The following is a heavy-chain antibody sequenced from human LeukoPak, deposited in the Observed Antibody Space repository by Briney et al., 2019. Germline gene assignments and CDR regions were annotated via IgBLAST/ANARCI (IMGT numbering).Heavy chain of an antibody. J-gene: IGHJ4*02. Sequence: SQTLSLTCAISGDRVSSDSAAWNWIRQSPSRGLEWLGRTYYRSKWYNEYALSVRSRITINPDTSKNQFSLQLNSVTPDDTAVYYCARDGSGWFDFDYWGQGTLVTVSS. CDR2: TYYRSKWYN. CDR3: ARDGSGWFDFDY. V-gene: IGHV6-1*01. CDR1: GDRVSSDSAA. D-gene: IGHD6-19*01.